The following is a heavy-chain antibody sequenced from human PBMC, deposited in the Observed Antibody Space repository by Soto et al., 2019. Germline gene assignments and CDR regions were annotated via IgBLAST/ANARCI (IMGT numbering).Heavy chain of an antibody. V-gene: IGHV4-30-2*01. Sequence: QLQLQESGSGLVEPSQTLSLTCAVSGGSISGAGYSWSWIRQPPGKGLEYIGYIYYSGSTYYTPSLRSRSTISEDSPKNQFSLKLSSLTAPATPVYSFARGDTIVRGVLNPYLDCWGHGLLVTVPP. J-gene: IGHJ4*01. D-gene: IGHD3-10*01. CDR1: GGSISGAGYS. CDR2: IYYSGST. CDR3: ARGDTIVRGVLNPYLDC.